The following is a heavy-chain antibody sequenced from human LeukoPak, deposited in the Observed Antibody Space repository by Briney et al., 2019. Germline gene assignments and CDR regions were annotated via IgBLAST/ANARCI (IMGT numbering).Heavy chain of an antibody. J-gene: IGHJ4*02. CDR1: GFTFSSYA. V-gene: IGHV3-30*04. Sequence: LPGGSLRLSCAASGFTFSSYAMHLVRQAPGKGLEWVAVISHDGSNKYYADSVKGRFTISRDNSKNTLYLQMNSLRAEDTAVYYCARERGFPDYWGQGTLVTVSS. CDR2: ISHDGSNK. D-gene: IGHD3-10*01. CDR3: ARERGFPDY.